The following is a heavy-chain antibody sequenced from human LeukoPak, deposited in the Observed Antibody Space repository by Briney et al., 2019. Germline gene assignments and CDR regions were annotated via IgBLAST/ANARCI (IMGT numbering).Heavy chain of an antibody. CDR2: IKQDGSEK. CDR1: GFTFSSYA. D-gene: IGHD3-22*01. Sequence: GGSLRLSCAASGFTFSSYAIHWVRQAPGKGLEWVANIKQDGSEKYYVDSVKGRFTISRDNAKNSLYLQMNSLRAEDTAVYYCARVLPHYYYDSSGYYFDYWGQGTLVTVSS. J-gene: IGHJ4*02. V-gene: IGHV3-7*01. CDR3: ARVLPHYYYDSSGYYFDY.